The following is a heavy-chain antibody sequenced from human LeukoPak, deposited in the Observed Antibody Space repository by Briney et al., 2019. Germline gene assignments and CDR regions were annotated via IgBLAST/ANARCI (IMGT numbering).Heavy chain of an antibody. CDR3: ARGGYYDSSVVY. CDR2: ISGSGGST. J-gene: IGHJ4*02. V-gene: IGHV3-23*01. D-gene: IGHD3-22*01. CDR1: GFTFSSYA. Sequence: GGSLRLSCAASGFTFSSYAMSWVRQAPGKGLEWVSAISGSGGSTYYADSVKGRFTISRDNAKSSLYLQMNSLRAEDTALYYCARGGYYDSSVVYWGQGTLVTVSS.